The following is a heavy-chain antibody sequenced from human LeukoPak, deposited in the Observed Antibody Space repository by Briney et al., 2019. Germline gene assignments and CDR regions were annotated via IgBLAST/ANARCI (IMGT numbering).Heavy chain of an antibody. J-gene: IGHJ4*02. D-gene: IGHD6-13*01. CDR2: MNPNSGNT. CDR3: ARRRSSWYEGSFDY. V-gene: IGHV1-8*01. CDR1: GYTFTSYD. Sequence: ASVKVSCKASGYTFTSYDINWVRQATGQGLEWMGWMNPNSGNTGYAQEFQGRVTMTRNTSISTAYMELSSLRSEDTAVYYCARRRSSWYEGSFDYWGQGTLVTVSS.